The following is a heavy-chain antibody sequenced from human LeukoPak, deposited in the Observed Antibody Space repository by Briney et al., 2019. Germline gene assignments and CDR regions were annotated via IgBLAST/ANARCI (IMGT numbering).Heavy chain of an antibody. CDR3: AKYAFWDSDAFDI. CDR1: GFTVSSNS. V-gene: IGHV3-53*01. Sequence: PGGSLRLSCTVSGFTVSSNSMSWVRQAPGKGLEWVSFIYSDNTHYSDSVKGRFTISRDNSKNTLYLQMNSLRAEDTAVYYCAKYAFWDSDAFDIWGQGTMVTVSS. CDR2: IYSDNT. J-gene: IGHJ3*02. D-gene: IGHD3-16*01.